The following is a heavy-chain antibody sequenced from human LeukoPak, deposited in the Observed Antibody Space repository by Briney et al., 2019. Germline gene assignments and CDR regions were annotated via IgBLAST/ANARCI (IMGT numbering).Heavy chain of an antibody. J-gene: IGHJ4*02. CDR3: ARGPRGVTSDY. Sequence: GASVKVSCKASGYTFTSYDINWVRQATGQGLEWMGLMNPKNGHTVYAQRFQGRVTMTRDTSISTAYMELSRLRSDDTAVYYCARGPRGVTSDYWGQGTLVTVSS. D-gene: IGHD2-21*02. V-gene: IGHV1-8*01. CDR2: MNPKNGHT. CDR1: GYTFTSYD.